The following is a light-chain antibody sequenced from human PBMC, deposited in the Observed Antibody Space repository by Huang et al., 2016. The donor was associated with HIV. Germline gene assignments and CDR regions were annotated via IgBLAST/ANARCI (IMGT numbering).Light chain of an antibody. CDR3: QQYNNWLA. Sequence: EIVMTQSPATLSVSPGERATLSCRASQTVNSNLAWYQHNPGQAPGLRIYGASTRATGVPARFSGSGSGTKFTLTISSLQSEDFAVYYCQQYNNWLAFGQGTKVEIK. V-gene: IGKV3-15*01. CDR1: QTVNSN. J-gene: IGKJ1*01. CDR2: GAS.